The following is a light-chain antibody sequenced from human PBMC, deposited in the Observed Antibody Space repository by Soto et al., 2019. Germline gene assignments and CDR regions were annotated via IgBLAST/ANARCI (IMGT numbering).Light chain of an antibody. CDR2: GAS. CDR1: QGIGDT. Sequence: EVVMTQSPATLSLSPGEGAPLSCRASQGIGDTLAWYQHKPGQTPRLLIYGASRRATGIPARFSGSGSGTDFTLTISSLEPEDFAVYYCQQRSNWPLTFGQGTKVDIK. CDR3: QQRSNWPLT. J-gene: IGKJ1*01. V-gene: IGKV3-11*01.